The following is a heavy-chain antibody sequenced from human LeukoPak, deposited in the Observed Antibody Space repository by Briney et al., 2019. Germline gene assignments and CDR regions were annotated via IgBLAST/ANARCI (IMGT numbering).Heavy chain of an antibody. Sequence: ASVKGSCKASGDTFNSSGISWVRQAPGQGLEWMGRIIPIVGIPNYAQKFQGRVTITADKSTNTAYMELSSLRSEDTAVYYCATGPQHSCRRDCYSDYFDYWGQGTLVTVSS. CDR1: GDTFNSSG. CDR2: IIPIVGIP. V-gene: IGHV1-69*04. D-gene: IGHD2-21*02. CDR3: ATGPQHSCRRDCYSDYFDY. J-gene: IGHJ4*02.